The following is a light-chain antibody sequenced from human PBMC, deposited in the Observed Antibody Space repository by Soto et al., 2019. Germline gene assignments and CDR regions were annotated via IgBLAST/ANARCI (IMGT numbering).Light chain of an antibody. CDR2: AAS. Sequence: SVLTQPASVSGSPGQSITISCSGTSSDIGSYNHVAWYQQFPGKSPKLMIYAASDRPSGVSDRFSGSKSGITASLTISGLQTEDEADYYCISYTDRQSYLFGTGTKVTVL. CDR3: ISYTDRQSYL. J-gene: IGLJ1*01. V-gene: IGLV2-14*03. CDR1: SSDIGSYNH.